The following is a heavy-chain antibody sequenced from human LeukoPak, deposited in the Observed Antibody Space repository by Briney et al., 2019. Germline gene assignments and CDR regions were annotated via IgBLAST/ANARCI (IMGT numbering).Heavy chain of an antibody. V-gene: IGHV3-48*03. CDR3: ARRPPGVETRYWYFDL. J-gene: IGHJ2*01. Sequence: GGSLRLSCAASGFTFSSYEMNWVRQAPGKGLEWVSYISSRGSTIYYADSVKGRFTISRDNAKNSLYLQMNSLRAEDTAVYYCARRPPGVETRYWYFDLWGRGTLVTVSS. CDR1: GFTFSSYE. D-gene: IGHD5-24*01. CDR2: ISSRGSTI.